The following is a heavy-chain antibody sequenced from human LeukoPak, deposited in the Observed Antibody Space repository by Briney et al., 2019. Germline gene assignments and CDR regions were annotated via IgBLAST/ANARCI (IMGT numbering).Heavy chain of an antibody. J-gene: IGHJ4*02. CDR3: ARREAVAGTQTIDY. Sequence: KPGGSLKISCKGSGYNFTRYWIGWVRPVPGKGLEWMGIIYPGDSDTRYSPSFQGQVTISADKSISTAYLQWSSLKSSDTAMYYCARREAVAGTQTIDYWGQGTLVTVSS. D-gene: IGHD6-19*01. CDR2: IYPGDSDT. V-gene: IGHV5-51*03. CDR1: GYNFTRYW.